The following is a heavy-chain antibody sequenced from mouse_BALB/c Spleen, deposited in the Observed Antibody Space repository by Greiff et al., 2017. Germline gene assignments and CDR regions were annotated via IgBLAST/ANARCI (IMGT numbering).Heavy chain of an antibody. V-gene: IGHV2-9*02. CDR2: IWAGGST. CDR1: GFSLTSYG. CDR3: ARDRGQLAWFAY. J-gene: IGHJ3*01. D-gene: IGHD3-1*01. Sequence: VMLVESGPGLVAPSQSLSITCTVSGFSLTSYGVHWVRQPPGKGLEWLGVIWAGGSTNYNSALMSRLSISKDNSKSQVFLKMNSLQTDDTAMYYCARDRGQLAWFAYWGQGTLVTVSA.